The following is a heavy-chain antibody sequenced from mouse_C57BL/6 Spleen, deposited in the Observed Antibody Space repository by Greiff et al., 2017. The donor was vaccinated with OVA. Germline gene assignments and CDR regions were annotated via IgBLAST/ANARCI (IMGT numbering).Heavy chain of an antibody. D-gene: IGHD2-1*01. J-gene: IGHJ4*01. CDR1: GYTFTSYW. V-gene: IGHV1-55*01. Sequence: QVQLQQPGAELVKPGASVKMSCKASGYTFTSYWITWVKQRPGQGLEWIGDIYPGSGSTNYNEKFKSKATLTVDTSSSTAYMQLSSLTSEDSAVYYCARPYGNYRGIYAMDYWGQGTSVTVSS. CDR3: ARPYGNYRGIYAMDY. CDR2: IYPGSGST.